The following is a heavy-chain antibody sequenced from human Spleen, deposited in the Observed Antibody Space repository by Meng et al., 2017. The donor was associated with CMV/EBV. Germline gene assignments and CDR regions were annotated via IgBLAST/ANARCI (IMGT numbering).Heavy chain of an antibody. D-gene: IGHD3-22*01. J-gene: IGHJ4*02. Sequence: GSGYSFTSYWIAWVRQMPGKGLEWMGIIFPGDSDTKYSPSFQGQVTISADKSITTAYLQWSSLKASDTAMYYCATWHDSSGYYSIDFWGQGTLVTVSS. V-gene: IGHV5-51*01. CDR2: IFPGDSDT. CDR1: GYSFTSYW. CDR3: ATWHDSSGYYSIDF.